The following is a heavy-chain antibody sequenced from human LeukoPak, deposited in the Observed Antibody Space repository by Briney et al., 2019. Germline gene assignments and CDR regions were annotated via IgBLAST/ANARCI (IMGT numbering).Heavy chain of an antibody. CDR1: GFTFSSHW. CDR2: INQDGSEK. Sequence: GGSLRLSCAASGFTFSSHWMSWVRQAPAKGQEWVANINQDGSEKYYVDSVKGRFTISRDNAKNSLYLQMNSLRAEDTAVYYCARRDCSGGSCYGIDYWGQGTLVTVSS. CDR3: ARRDCSGGSCYGIDY. V-gene: IGHV3-7*01. J-gene: IGHJ4*02. D-gene: IGHD2-15*01.